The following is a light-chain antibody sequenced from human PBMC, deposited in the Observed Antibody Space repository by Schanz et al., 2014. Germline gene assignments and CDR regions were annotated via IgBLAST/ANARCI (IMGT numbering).Light chain of an antibody. CDR1: QSISSS. V-gene: IGKV1-17*01. Sequence: DIQMTQSPPSLSASIGDTVTITCRASQSISSSLNWYQQKPGKVPKRLIYAASSLQSGVPSRFSGSGSGTEFILTISSLQPEDFATYYCQQYDIYPGTFGQGTKVEIK. CDR3: QQYDIYPGT. CDR2: AAS. J-gene: IGKJ1*01.